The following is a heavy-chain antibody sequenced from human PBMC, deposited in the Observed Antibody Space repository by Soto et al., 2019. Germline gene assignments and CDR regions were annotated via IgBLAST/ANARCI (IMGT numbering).Heavy chain of an antibody. Sequence: TVCGGSVSIGVFDGRWIRRPPGKGLEWIGYFYDSGSTNYNPSLRSRVTMSVDTSKNQFSLKLSSVTAADTAVYYCAASAPPATNYSSAMGVWGQGTTVTVSS. CDR2: FYDSGST. J-gene: IGHJ6*02. D-gene: IGHD5-12*01. CDR1: GGSVSIGVFD. CDR3: AASAPPATNYSSAMGV. V-gene: IGHV4-61*08.